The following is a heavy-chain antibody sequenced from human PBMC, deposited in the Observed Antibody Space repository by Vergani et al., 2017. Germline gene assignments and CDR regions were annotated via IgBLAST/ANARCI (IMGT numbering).Heavy chain of an antibody. CDR2: IIPIFGTA. V-gene: IGHV1-69*01. Sequence: QVQLVQSGAEVKKPGSSVKVSCKASGGTFSSYAISWVRQAPGQGLEWRGGIIPIFGTANYAQKFQGRVTITADESTSTAYMELSSLRSEDTAVYYCARGAHYDSSGYYYLNDYWGQGTLVTVSS. J-gene: IGHJ4*02. D-gene: IGHD3-22*01. CDR3: ARGAHYDSSGYYYLNDY. CDR1: GGTFSSYA.